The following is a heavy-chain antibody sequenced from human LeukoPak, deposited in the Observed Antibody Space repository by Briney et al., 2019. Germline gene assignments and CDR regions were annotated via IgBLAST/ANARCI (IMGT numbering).Heavy chain of an antibody. J-gene: IGHJ5*02. D-gene: IGHD2-2*01. CDR1: GFTFSSYS. Sequence: GGSLRLSCAASGFTFSSYSLNWVRQAPGKGLEWVSYISSTSSTIYYADSVKGRFTISRDNAKNSLYLQMNSLRAEDTAVYYCARGRTIVVVPAAMENWFDPWGQGTLVTVSS. CDR3: ARGRTIVVVPAAMENWFDP. V-gene: IGHV3-48*01. CDR2: ISSTSSTI.